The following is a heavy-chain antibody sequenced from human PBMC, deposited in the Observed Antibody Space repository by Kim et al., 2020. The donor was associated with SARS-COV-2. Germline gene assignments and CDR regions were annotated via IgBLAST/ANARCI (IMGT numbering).Heavy chain of an antibody. CDR1: GYSFTSYW. CDR2: IDPSDSYT. D-gene: IGHD3-22*01. Sequence: GESLKISCKGSGYSFTSYWISWVRQMPGKGLEWMGRIDPSDSYTNYSPSFQGHVTISADKSISTAYLQWSSLKASDTAMYYCARPLGEYYYDSSGYYYPDYYYYGMDVWGQGTTVTVSS. CDR3: ARPLGEYYYDSSGYYYPDYYYYGMDV. V-gene: IGHV5-10-1*01. J-gene: IGHJ6*02.